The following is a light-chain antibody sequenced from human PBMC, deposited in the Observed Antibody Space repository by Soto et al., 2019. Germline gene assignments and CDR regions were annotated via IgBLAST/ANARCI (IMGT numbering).Light chain of an antibody. J-gene: IGKJ4*01. CDR1: QSVSSN. CDR3: QEYVNWPPIT. V-gene: IGKV3-15*01. Sequence: EIVLTQSPANLSVSPGERATLSCRASQSVSSNLAWYQQKPGQAPRLLIFGATTRATTISARFTGSGSGTEFTLTISSLQSEDFAVYYCQEYVNWPPITFGGGTKVEIK. CDR2: GAT.